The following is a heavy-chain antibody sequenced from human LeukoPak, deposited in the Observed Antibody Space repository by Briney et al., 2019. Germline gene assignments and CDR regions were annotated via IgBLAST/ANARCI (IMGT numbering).Heavy chain of an antibody. CDR2: ISAYNGNT. D-gene: IGHD3-22*01. J-gene: IGHJ4*02. Sequence: ASVKVSFKASGYTFTIYGISWVRQAPGQGREWMGWISAYNGNTNYAQKLQGRVTMTTDTSTSTAYMELRSLRSDDTAVYYCARDSKVYYDSSGYHDYWGQGTLVTVSS. CDR1: GYTFTIYG. V-gene: IGHV1-18*01. CDR3: ARDSKVYYDSSGYHDY.